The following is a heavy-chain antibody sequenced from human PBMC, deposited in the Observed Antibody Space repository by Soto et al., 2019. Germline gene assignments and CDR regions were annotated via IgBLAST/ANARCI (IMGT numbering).Heavy chain of an antibody. CDR3: ARHTPAISISDH. CDR2: IYYSGST. D-gene: IGHD2-15*01. CDR1: GGSISSGGYS. J-gene: IGHJ4*02. Sequence: NPSETLSLTCAVSGGSISSGGYSWSWIRQHPGKGLEWIGYIYYSGSTYYNPSLKSRVTISVDTPKNQFSLKLSSVTAADTAVYYCARHTPAISISDHWGQGTLVTVSS. V-gene: IGHV4-31*11.